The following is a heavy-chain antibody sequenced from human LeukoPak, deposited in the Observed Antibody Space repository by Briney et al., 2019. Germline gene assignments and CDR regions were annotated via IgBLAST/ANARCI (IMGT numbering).Heavy chain of an antibody. CDR3: ARELRTFDS. V-gene: IGHV3-7*01. CDR1: GFTFSSYW. Sequence: GGSLRLSCAASGFTFSSYWMTWVRQAPGKGPEWVANIKHNGDDLNYVDSVEGRFTISRDNAKSSLYLRMTSLRAEDTAVYYCARELRTFDSWGQGTLVTVSS. J-gene: IGHJ4*02. D-gene: IGHD3-16*01. CDR2: IKHNGDDL.